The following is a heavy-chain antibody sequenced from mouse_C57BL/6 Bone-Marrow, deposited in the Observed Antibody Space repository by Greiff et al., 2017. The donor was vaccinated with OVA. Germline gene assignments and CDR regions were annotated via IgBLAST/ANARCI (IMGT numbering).Heavy chain of an antibody. D-gene: IGHD2-5*01. Sequence: VQLQQSGAELARPGASVKLSCKASGYTFTSYGISWVKQRTGQGLEWIGEIYPRSGNTYYNEKFKGKATLTADKSSSTAYMELRSLTSEDSAVYFCARHYSNSFRFAYWGQGTLVTVSA. CDR2: IYPRSGNT. J-gene: IGHJ3*01. V-gene: IGHV1-81*01. CDR3: ARHYSNSFRFAY. CDR1: GYTFTSYG.